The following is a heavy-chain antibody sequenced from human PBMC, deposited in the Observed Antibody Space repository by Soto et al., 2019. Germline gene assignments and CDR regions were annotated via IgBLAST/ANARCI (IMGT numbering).Heavy chain of an antibody. CDR1: GFTFSSYG. CDR2: IWYDGSNK. J-gene: IGHJ4*02. D-gene: IGHD3-9*01. Sequence: QVQLVESGGGVVQPGRSLRLSCAASGFTFSSYGMHWVRQAPGKGLEWEAVIWYDGSNKYYADSVKGRFTISRDNSKNTLYLQMNSLRAEDTAVYYFARGNDILTGYYSAGYYFDYWGQGTLVTVSS. CDR3: ARGNDILTGYYSAGYYFDY. V-gene: IGHV3-33*01.